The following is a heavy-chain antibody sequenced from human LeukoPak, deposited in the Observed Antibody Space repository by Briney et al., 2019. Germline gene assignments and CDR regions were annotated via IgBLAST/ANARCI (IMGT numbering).Heavy chain of an antibody. CDR1: GYTFTSYG. Sequence: ASVKVSCKASGYTFTSYGISWVRQAPGQGLEWMGWISAYNGNTNYAQKFQGRVTMTRDTSTSTVYMELSSLRSEDTAVYYCARGVHKFYYDRSGYQPYAFDIWGQGTMVTISS. V-gene: IGHV1-18*01. D-gene: IGHD3-22*01. CDR2: ISAYNGNT. J-gene: IGHJ3*02. CDR3: ARGVHKFYYDRSGYQPYAFDI.